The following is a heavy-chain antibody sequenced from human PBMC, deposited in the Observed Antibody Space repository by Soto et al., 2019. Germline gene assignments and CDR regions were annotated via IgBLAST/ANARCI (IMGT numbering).Heavy chain of an antibody. D-gene: IGHD1-7*01. CDR1: GASISSGGYC. CDR2: ICYSGSI. Sequence: SETLSLTCTVSGASISSGGYCWSWIRQHPGKGLEWIGYICYSGSIYYNPSLKSRIIISVDTSESQFSLKLNSVTAADTAVYYCARYWNSIYYFDYWGQGTLVTVSS. J-gene: IGHJ4*02. CDR3: ARYWNSIYYFDY. V-gene: IGHV4-31*03.